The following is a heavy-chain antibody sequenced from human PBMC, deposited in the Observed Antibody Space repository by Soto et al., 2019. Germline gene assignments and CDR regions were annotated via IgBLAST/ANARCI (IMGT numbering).Heavy chain of an antibody. CDR2: IYYSGST. V-gene: IGHV4-59*01. CDR3: VRVGGYCGDYQKFDY. CDR1: GSSISPYY. D-gene: IGHD4-17*01. Sequence: PSETLSLTCTVSGSSISPYYWSWIRQPPGKGLEWIGYIYYSGSTKYNPSLKSRVTISLGTTKNQFSLRLRSVTAADTAVYYCVRVGGYCGDYQKFDYWGQGALVTFSS. J-gene: IGHJ4*02.